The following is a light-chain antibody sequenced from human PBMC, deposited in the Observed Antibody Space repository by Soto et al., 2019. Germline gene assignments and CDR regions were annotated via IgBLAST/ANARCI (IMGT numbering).Light chain of an antibody. Sequence: QSALTQPASVSGSPGQSITISCTGTSSDVGGYNYVSWYQQHPGKAPELMIYDVSNRPSGVSNRFSGSKSGNTASLTISGLPAEDEADYYCSSYTSSSTPFLFGTGTKLTVL. V-gene: IGLV2-14*01. CDR1: SSDVGGYNY. CDR3: SSYTSSSTPFL. J-gene: IGLJ1*01. CDR2: DVS.